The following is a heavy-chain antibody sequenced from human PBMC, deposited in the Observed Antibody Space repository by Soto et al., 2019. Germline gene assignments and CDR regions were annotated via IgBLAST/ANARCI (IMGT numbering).Heavy chain of an antibody. CDR2: IYYSGST. CDR3: ATKYYDFWSGYSEV. CDR1: GVSISSSSYY. J-gene: IGHJ6*02. V-gene: IGHV4-39*01. Sequence: PSETLSLTCTFSGVSISSSSYYCGWIRQPPGKGLEWIGSIYYSGSTYYNPSLKSRVTISVDTSKNQFSLKLSSVTAADTAVYYCATKYYDFWSGYSEVWGQGTTVTVSS. D-gene: IGHD3-3*01.